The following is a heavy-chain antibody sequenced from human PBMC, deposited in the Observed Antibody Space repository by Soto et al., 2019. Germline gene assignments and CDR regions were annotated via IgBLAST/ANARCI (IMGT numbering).Heavy chain of an antibody. D-gene: IGHD6-19*01. CDR2: ISYDGSNK. CDR1: GFTFSSYA. Sequence: GGSLRLSCAASGFTFSSYAMHWVRQAPGKGLEWVAVISYDGSNKYYADSVKGRFTISRDNSKNTLYLQMNSLRAEDTAVYYCARDLFPSSHSIIAVAGTADYWGQGTLVTVSS. V-gene: IGHV3-30-3*01. J-gene: IGHJ4*02. CDR3: ARDLFPSSHSIIAVAGTADY.